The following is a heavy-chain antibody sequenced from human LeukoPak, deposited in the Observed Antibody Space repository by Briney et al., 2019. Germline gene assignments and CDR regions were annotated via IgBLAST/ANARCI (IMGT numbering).Heavy chain of an antibody. Sequence: SETLSLTCTVSGYSISSGYYWGWIRQPPGKGLEWIAGMYQSGSTYYNPSLKSRVTISVDTSKNQFSLRLSSVTAADTAVYYCARANPPFATDFDYWGQGTLVTVSS. CDR2: MYQSGST. J-gene: IGHJ4*02. D-gene: IGHD2-15*01. CDR3: ARANPPFATDFDY. CDR1: GYSISSGYY. V-gene: IGHV4-38-2*02.